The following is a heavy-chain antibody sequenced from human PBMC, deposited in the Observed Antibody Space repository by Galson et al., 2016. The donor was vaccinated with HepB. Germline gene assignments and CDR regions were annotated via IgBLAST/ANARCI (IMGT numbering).Heavy chain of an antibody. V-gene: IGHV1-58*01. CDR3: AADYGAYTPFDY. CDR1: GFTFSSST. Sequence: SVKVSCKASGFTFSSSTVQWLRQARGQRLEWIGWIVVGSGNTNHAQKFQDRVALTRDSSTDTVYMELDSLESEDTAVYYCAADYGAYTPFDYWGRGALVTVSS. J-gene: IGHJ4*02. CDR2: IVVGSGNT. D-gene: IGHD4-17*01.